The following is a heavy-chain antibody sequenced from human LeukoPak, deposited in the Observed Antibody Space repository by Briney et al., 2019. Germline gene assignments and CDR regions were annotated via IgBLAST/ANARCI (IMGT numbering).Heavy chain of an antibody. V-gene: IGHV3-23*01. CDR2: ISGSGGST. J-gene: IGHJ4*02. Sequence: GGSLRLSCAASGFTFSSYAMSWVRQAPGKGLEWVSAISGSGGSTYYADSVKGRFTISRDNSRDTLYLQMNSLRAEDTAVYYCAKGYYDYVWGSYYFDYWGQGTMVTVSS. D-gene: IGHD3-16*01. CDR1: GFTFSSYA. CDR3: AKGYYDYVWGSYYFDY.